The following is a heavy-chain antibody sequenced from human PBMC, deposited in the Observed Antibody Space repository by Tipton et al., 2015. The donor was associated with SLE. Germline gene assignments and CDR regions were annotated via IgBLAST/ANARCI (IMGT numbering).Heavy chain of an antibody. Sequence: SLRLSCAASGFTFSSYAMSWVRQAPGKGLEWVSAISGSGGSTYYADSVKGRFTISRDNSKNTLYLQMNSLRAEDTAVYYCAKDPEWSYAFDIWGQGTMVTVSS. J-gene: IGHJ3*02. CDR3: AKDPEWSYAFDI. V-gene: IGHV3-23*01. D-gene: IGHD3-3*01. CDR1: GFTFSSYA. CDR2: ISGSGGST.